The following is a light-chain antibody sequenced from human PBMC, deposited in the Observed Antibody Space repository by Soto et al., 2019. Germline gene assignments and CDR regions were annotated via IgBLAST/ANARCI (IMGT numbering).Light chain of an antibody. J-gene: IGLJ2*01. CDR3: QSYDFGRSGVL. CDR1: SSNIGAGSD. CDR2: ANN. V-gene: IGLV1-40*01. Sequence: QSVLTQPPSVSGAPGQGVTISCTGSSSNIGAGSDVHWYQQLPGTAPTLLIFANNSRPSGVPDRFSGSTSGTSASLAITGPQAEDEADYDYQSYDFGRSGVLFGGGTKLTVL.